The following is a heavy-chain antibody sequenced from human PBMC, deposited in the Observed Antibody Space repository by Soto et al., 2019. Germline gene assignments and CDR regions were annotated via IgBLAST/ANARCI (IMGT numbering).Heavy chain of an antibody. CDR1: GYGFTTYG. Sequence: QVHLVQSGAEVNKPGASVKVSCKGSGYGFTTYGITWVRQAPGEGLEWMAWISAHNGNTNYPQKLQGRVTVTRDKSPSTAYMELRSLRSDDKAVYYCARGRYGDYWGQGALVTVSS. J-gene: IGHJ4*02. V-gene: IGHV1-18*01. CDR3: ARGRYGDY. D-gene: IGHD1-1*01. CDR2: ISAHNGNT.